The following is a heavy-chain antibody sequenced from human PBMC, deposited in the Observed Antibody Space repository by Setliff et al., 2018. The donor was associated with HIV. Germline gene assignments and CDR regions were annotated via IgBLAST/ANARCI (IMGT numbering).Heavy chain of an antibody. J-gene: IGHJ4*02. CDR2: INPKTAAT. D-gene: IGHD2-2*02. Sequence: GASVKVSCKISGYTLTEVSMHWVRQAPGQGPEWMGWINPKTAATQYPQDFQGRVTMTSDTSTTTVYMELTRLRSDDTAVYYCARDLFGSWYTGSSGLAHWGQGTLVTVSS. CDR1: GYTLTEVS. V-gene: IGHV1-2*02. CDR3: ARDLFGSWYTGSSGLAH.